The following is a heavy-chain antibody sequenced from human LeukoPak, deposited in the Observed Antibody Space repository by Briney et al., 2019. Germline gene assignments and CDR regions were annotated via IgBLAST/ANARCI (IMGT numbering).Heavy chain of an antibody. CDR1: GFTFSDYY. D-gene: IGHD6-13*01. Sequence: GGSLRLSCTASGFTFSDYYMTWIRQAPGKGLEWVSYISNSGNTIYYADSVKGRFTISRDNAKNSLYLQMNSLRAEDTAVYYCARARLYSSRRGDAFDIWGQGTMVTVSS. CDR2: ISNSGNTI. CDR3: ARARLYSSRRGDAFDI. V-gene: IGHV3-11*04. J-gene: IGHJ3*02.